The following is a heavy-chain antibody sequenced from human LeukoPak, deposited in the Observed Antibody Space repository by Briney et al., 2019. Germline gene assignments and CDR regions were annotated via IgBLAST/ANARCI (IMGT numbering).Heavy chain of an antibody. V-gene: IGHV3-74*01. CDR1: GFTFSSYW. Sequence: GGSLRLSCAASGFTFSSYWMHWVRQAPGKGLVWVSRINSDGSSTSYADSVKGRFTISRDNAKNTLYLQMNSLRAEDTAVYYCARDLYGGREPLRPPSSGIKLSGYDYWGQGTLVTVSS. CDR2: INSDGSST. D-gene: IGHD4-23*01. J-gene: IGHJ4*02. CDR3: ARDLYGGREPLRPPSSGIKLSGYDY.